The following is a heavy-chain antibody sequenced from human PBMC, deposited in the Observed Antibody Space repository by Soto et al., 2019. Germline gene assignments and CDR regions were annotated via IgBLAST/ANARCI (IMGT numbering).Heavy chain of an antibody. CDR3: ANRYCSGGSCSPDFDY. J-gene: IGHJ4*02. CDR2: ISGSGGST. V-gene: IGHV3-23*01. CDR1: GFTFSSYA. Sequence: EVQLLESGGGLVQPGGSLRLSCAASGFTFSSYAMSWVRQAPGKGLEWVSAISGSGGSTYYADSVKGRFTISRDNSKNTLNLQMKSLRAEDTAVYYCANRYCSGGSCSPDFDYWGQGTLVTVSS. D-gene: IGHD2-15*01.